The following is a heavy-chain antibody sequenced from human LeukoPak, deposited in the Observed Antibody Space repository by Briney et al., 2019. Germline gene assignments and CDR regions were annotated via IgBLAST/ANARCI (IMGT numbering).Heavy chain of an antibody. CDR2: IYTRGST. V-gene: IGHV4-4*07. CDR3: ARGRYCSADICSGGDAFDI. D-gene: IGHD2-15*01. Sequence: PSETLSLTCTVSGGSINNYYWSWIRQPAGKGLEWIGRIYTRGSTNYNPSLKSRVTMSVDTSKNHFSLKLSSVTAADTAIYHCARGRYCSADICSGGDAFDIWGQGTMVSVSS. J-gene: IGHJ3*02. CDR1: GGSINNYY.